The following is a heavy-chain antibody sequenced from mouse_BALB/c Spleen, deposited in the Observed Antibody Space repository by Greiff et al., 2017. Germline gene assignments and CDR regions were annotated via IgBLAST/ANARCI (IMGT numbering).Heavy chain of an antibody. D-gene: IGHD1-2*01. V-gene: IGHV1-63*02. Sequence: VQLQQSGAELVRPGTSVKISCKASGYTFTNYWLGWVKQRPGHGLEWIGDIYPGGGYTNYNEKFKGKATLTADTSSSTAYMQLSSLTSEDSAVYFCASRKGYYYGYGDYWGQGTSVTVSS. CDR2: IYPGGGYT. CDR1: GYTFTNYW. J-gene: IGHJ4*01. CDR3: ASRKGYYYGYGDY.